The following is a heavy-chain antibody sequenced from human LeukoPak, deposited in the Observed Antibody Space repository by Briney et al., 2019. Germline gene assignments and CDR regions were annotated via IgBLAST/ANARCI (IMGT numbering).Heavy chain of an antibody. CDR2: IRQDGSVQ. Sequence: GGSLTLSCAASGFTFSSYWMSWVRQAPGKGLEWVANIRQDGSVQNYVDSVKGRFTISRDNPKNSVYLQMSSLRAEDTAVYYCLVTTRGRGFDYWGQGTLVTVSS. CDR3: LVTTRGRGFDY. V-gene: IGHV3-7*01. D-gene: IGHD1/OR15-1a*01. CDR1: GFTFSSYW. J-gene: IGHJ4*02.